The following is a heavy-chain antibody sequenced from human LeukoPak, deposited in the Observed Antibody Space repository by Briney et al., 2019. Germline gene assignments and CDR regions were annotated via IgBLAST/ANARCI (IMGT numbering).Heavy chain of an antibody. D-gene: IGHD3-10*01. CDR2: INTDGSST. CDR3: ASSRGTMVETPFDY. J-gene: IGHJ4*02. V-gene: IGHV3-74*01. Sequence: PGGSLRLSCAASGFTFSSYWMHWVRQAPGKGLVWVSRINTDGSSTSYADSVKGRFTISRDNAKNTLYLQMNSLRAEDTAVYYCASSRGTMVETPFDYWGQGTLVTVSS. CDR1: GFTFSSYW.